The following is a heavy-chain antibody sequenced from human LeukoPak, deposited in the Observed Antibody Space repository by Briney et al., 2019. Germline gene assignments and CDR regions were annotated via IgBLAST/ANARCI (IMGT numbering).Heavy chain of an antibody. J-gene: IGHJ6*02. CDR2: ISYGGNNE. CDR3: AKAYYDLWGGMDV. D-gene: IGHD3-3*01. CDR1: GFTFSSSG. Sequence: PGGSLRLSCAASGFTFSSSGMHWVRQAPGKGLEWVAVISYGGNNEYYADSVKGRFTISRDNSKNTLFLQMSSLRAEDTAVYYCAKAYYDLWGGMDVWGQGTTVTVSS. V-gene: IGHV3-30*18.